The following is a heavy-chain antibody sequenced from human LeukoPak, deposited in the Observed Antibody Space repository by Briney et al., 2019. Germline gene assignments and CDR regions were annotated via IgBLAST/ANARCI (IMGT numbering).Heavy chain of an antibody. CDR2: LYPEDCQT. J-gene: IGHJ4*02. V-gene: IGHV1-69-2*01. D-gene: IGHD3-9*01. CDR3: ATRSRPPDYDIDY. Sequence: GLLYPEDCQTIYAEKFHGRVTITPDTSTDTAYMELSSLRSEDTAVYYCATRSRPPDYDIDYRGQGTLVTVSS.